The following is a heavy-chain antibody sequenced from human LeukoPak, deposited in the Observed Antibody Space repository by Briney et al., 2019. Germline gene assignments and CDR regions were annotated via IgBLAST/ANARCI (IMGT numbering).Heavy chain of an antibody. CDR1: GFTFSDYY. CDR3: ARDRPAYSSGWYWFDY. Sequence: IPGGSLRLSCAASGFTFSDYYMSWIRQAPGKGLEWVSYISSSGSTIYYADSVKGRFTISRDNAKNSLYLQMNSLRAEDTAVYYCARDRPAYSSGWYWFDYWGQGTLVTVSS. D-gene: IGHD6-19*01. CDR2: ISSSGSTI. V-gene: IGHV3-11*01. J-gene: IGHJ4*02.